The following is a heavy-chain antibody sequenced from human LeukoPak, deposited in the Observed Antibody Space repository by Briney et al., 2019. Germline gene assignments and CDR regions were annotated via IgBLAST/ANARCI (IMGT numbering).Heavy chain of an antibody. Sequence: ASVKVSCKASGYTFTSYDINWVRQATGQGLEWMGWMNPNSGNTGYAQKFQGRVTMARNTSISTAYMELRRLRSDDTAVYYCTRSVRNGHIDYWGQGTLVTVSS. CDR2: MNPNSGNT. V-gene: IGHV1-8*01. CDR3: TRSVRNGHIDY. CDR1: GYTFTSYD. D-gene: IGHD2-21*01. J-gene: IGHJ4*02.